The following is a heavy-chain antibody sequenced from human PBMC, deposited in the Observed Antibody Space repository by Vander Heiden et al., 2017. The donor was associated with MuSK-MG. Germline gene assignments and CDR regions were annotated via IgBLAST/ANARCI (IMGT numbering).Heavy chain of an antibody. V-gene: IGHV3-9*01. CDR2: ISWNRGSR. D-gene: IGHD4-4*01. Sequence: EVQLVESGGGLVQPGRSLRLSCAASGFTFDDYPMHWGRQAPGKGLEWGSGISWNRGSRGYADSVKGRVTISRDNAKNSLYLQMNSLRAEDTALYYCAKETTVTTFDYYYYYYKDVWGKGTTVTVSS. CDR3: AKETTVTTFDYYYYYYKDV. J-gene: IGHJ6*03. CDR1: GFTFDDYP.